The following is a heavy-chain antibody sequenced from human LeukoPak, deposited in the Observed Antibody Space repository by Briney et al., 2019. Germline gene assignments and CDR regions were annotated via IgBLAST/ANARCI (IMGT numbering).Heavy chain of an antibody. CDR1: GGSLSGYY. CDR2: INHSGST. J-gene: IGHJ4*02. CDR3: ARGDPYYHGSGSYSPYYFDY. V-gene: IGHV4-34*01. Sequence: SETLSLTCAVYGGSLSGYYWSLIRQPPGKGLEWIGEINHSGSTNYNPSLKSRVTISIDTSKNQFSLKLSSVTAADTAVYYCARGDPYYHGSGSYSPYYFDYWGQGTLVTVSS. D-gene: IGHD3-10*01.